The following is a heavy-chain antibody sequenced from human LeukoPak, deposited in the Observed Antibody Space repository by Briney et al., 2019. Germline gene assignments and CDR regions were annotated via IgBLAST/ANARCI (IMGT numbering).Heavy chain of an antibody. CDR2: INDIVTT. CDR1: GESFRDFF. Sequence: PSETLSLTCAVDGESFRDFFWTWVRQTPGKGLEWIGEINDIVTTNYNPSLKSRATISIDTSKNQFFRRMTYVTAADTAVYYCSRGGRDRDWFPRTLDYWGQGIPVFVS. D-gene: IGHD3-9*01. CDR3: SRGGRDRDWFPRTLDY. J-gene: IGHJ4*02. V-gene: IGHV4-34*01.